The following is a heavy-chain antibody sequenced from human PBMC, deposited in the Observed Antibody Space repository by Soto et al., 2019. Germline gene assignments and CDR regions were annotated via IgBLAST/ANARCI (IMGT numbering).Heavy chain of an antibody. CDR1: SGPDRSHN. Sequence: QVQLQQSGPRLVKPSETLSLTCTVASGPDRSHNWGWIRQPPGRGLEWIGYVYYTGETAYNPSLRGRVTISADTSTNDISLTLNTVTAADTAVYYCVRQGIYYLPGLWDVWGQGTTVSVSS. D-gene: IGHD1-26*01. CDR2: VYYTGET. V-gene: IGHV4-59*08. J-gene: IGHJ6*02. CDR3: VRQGIYYLPGLWDV.